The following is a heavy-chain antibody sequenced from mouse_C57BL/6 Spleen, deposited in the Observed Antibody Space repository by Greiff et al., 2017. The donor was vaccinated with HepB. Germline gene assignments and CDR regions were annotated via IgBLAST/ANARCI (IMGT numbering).Heavy chain of an antibody. Sequence: VKLVESGPGLVAPSQSLSITCTVSGFSLTSYAISWVRQPPGKGLEWLGVIWTGGGTNYNSALKSRLSISKDNSKSQVFLKMNSLQTDDTARYYCARSGSNYEDWYFDVWGTGTTVTVSS. V-gene: IGHV2-9-1*01. CDR2: IWTGGGT. CDR1: GFSLTSYA. CDR3: ARSGSNYEDWYFDV. J-gene: IGHJ1*03. D-gene: IGHD2-5*01.